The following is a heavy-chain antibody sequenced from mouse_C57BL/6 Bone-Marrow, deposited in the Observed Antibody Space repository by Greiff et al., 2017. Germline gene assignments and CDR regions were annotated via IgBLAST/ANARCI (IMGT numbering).Heavy chain of an antibody. CDR2: IDPENGDT. D-gene: IGHD1-1*01. J-gene: IGHJ2*01. CDR1: GFNIKDDY. V-gene: IGHV14-4*01. CDR3: TAPFITTRGSYYFDY. Sequence: EVKLQESGAELVRPGASVKLSCTASGFNIKDDYMHWVKQRPEQGLEWIGWIDPENGDTEYASKFQGKATITADTSSNTAYLQLSSLTSEDTAVYYGTAPFITTRGSYYFDYWGQGTTLTVSS.